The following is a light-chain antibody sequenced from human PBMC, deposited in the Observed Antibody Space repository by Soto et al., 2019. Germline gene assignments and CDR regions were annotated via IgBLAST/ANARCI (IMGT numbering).Light chain of an antibody. Sequence: EIVLTQSPATLSLSPGERATLSCRASQSVSSSYLAWYQQKPGQAPRLLIYGASIRATGIPDRFSGSGSGTDFTLTISSLEPEDFAVYYCQQYGSSPFTFGPGTKVDIK. V-gene: IGKV3-20*01. J-gene: IGKJ3*01. CDR3: QQYGSSPFT. CDR2: GAS. CDR1: QSVSSSY.